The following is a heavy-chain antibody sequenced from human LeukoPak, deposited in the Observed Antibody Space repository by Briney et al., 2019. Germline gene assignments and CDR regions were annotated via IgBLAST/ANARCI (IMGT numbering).Heavy chain of an antibody. V-gene: IGHV4-30-4*01. J-gene: IGHJ4*02. CDR1: GGSISSGDYY. Sequence: SQTLSLTCTVSGGSISSGDYYWSWIRQPPGKGLEWIGYIYYSGTTYYNPSLKSRVTISVDTSKDQFSLKLTSVTAADTAVYFCARGPYGSGSYYWGQGTLVTVSS. CDR2: IYYSGTT. D-gene: IGHD3-10*01. CDR3: ARGPYGSGSYY.